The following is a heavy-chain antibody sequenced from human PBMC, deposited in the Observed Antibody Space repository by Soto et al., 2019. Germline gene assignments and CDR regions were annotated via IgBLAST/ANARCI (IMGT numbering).Heavy chain of an antibody. Sequence: GSGPTLVNPTQTLTLTCTFSGFSLSAYGMCVTWLRQPPGKALEWLALIDFDDDRFYSTSLQTRLSISRDTSKNQVVLRMTNMDPTDTATYYCGRIPGRSWGVDHWGQGTLVTVSS. D-gene: IGHD6-13*01. CDR2: IDFDDDR. V-gene: IGHV2-70*01. J-gene: IGHJ4*02. CDR1: GFSLSAYGMC. CDR3: GRIPGRSWGVDH.